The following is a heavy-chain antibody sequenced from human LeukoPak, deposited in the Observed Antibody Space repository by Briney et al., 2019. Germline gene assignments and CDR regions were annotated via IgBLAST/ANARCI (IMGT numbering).Heavy chain of an antibody. V-gene: IGHV3-33*01. CDR1: GFTFSSYG. CDR2: IWYDGSNK. J-gene: IGHJ4*02. D-gene: IGHD3-3*01. Sequence: GGSLGLSCAASGFTFSSYGIHWVHQAPGKGLEWVAVIWYDGSNKYYADSVKGRFTISRDNSKNTLYLQMNSLRAEDTAIYYCARDIGDYDFWSSYYAFDYWGQGTLVTVSS. CDR3: ARDIGDYDFWSSYYAFDY.